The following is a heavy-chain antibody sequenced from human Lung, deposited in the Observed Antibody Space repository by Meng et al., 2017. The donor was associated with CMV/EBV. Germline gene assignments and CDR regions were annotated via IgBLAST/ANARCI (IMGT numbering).Heavy chain of an antibody. CDR1: NTSISAGGYC. CDR3: ARHLSNNFWSGYYVPPDFNY. V-gene: IGHV4-39*01. D-gene: IGHD3-3*01. J-gene: IGHJ4*02. CDR2: MYYGGNT. Sequence: SXTLSLTCTVSNTSISAGGYCWGWIRQSPGKGLEWIASMYYGGNTHYNPSLKSRVTISIDTSKNQLSLRLSSVTAADTAIYYCARHLSNNFWSGYYVPPDFNYWGQGALVTFSS.